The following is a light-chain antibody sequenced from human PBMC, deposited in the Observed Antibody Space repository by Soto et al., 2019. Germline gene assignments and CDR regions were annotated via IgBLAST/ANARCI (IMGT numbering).Light chain of an antibody. CDR1: QSVSSY. V-gene: IGKV3-11*01. CDR2: DAS. J-gene: IGKJ5*01. CDR3: QQRSNWPPT. Sequence: EIVVTQSPATLSLSPGERATLSCRASQSVSSYLAWYQQKPGQAPRLLIYDASNRATGIPARFSGSGSGTDFTLTISSLEPEDVAVYYCQQRSNWPPTFGQGTRLEIK.